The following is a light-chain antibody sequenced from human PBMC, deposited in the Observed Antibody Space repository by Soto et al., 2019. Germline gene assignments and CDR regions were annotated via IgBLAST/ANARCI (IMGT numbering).Light chain of an antibody. V-gene: IGKV3-20*01. CDR3: QQYGSSSGIT. CDR2: GAS. CDR1: QSVSSSY. Sequence: EIVLTQSPGTLSLSPGERATLSCRASQSVSSSYLAWYQQKPGQAPRLLIYGASSRATVIPDRFSGSGSGTDFTLTISRLEPEDFAVYYCQQYGSSSGITFGQGTRLEIK. J-gene: IGKJ5*01.